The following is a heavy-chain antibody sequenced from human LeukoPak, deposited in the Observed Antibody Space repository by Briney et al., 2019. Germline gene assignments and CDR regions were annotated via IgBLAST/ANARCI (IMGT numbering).Heavy chain of an antibody. CDR1: GFSFPSYA. J-gene: IGHJ3*02. Sequence: GGSLRLSCAASGFSFPSYAMSWVRQAPRRGLEWVSLITAGGVITHYTDSVKGRFTISRDNSKNTLYLQMNSVRAEDTAVYYCAKRKINHDGAVEIWGQGTTVTVSS. D-gene: IGHD3-16*01. CDR2: ITAGGVIT. V-gene: IGHV3-23*01. CDR3: AKRKINHDGAVEI.